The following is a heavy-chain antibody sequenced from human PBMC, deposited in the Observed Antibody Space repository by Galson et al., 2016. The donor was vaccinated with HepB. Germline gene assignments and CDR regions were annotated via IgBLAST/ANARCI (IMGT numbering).Heavy chain of an antibody. Sequence: SLRLSCAASGFTFQNYAMSWVRQAPGKALERLSSISISGDDTFYADAVKGRFTISRDNSNKTLFLHMNSLRVDEAAVYYCAKDRRVGAARPIFFDAWGQGTLVTVSS. V-gene: IGHV3-23*01. CDR1: GFTFQNYA. D-gene: IGHD2-15*01. CDR3: AKDRRVGAARPIFFDA. J-gene: IGHJ4*02. CDR2: ISISGDDT.